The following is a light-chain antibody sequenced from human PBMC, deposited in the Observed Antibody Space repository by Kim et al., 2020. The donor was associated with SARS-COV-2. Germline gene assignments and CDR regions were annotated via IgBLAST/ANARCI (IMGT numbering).Light chain of an antibody. J-gene: IGLJ2*01. CDR3: YSAVDNNRV. V-gene: IGLV3-27*01. CDR2: KDS. CDR1: VLAKKY. Sequence: SYELTQPSSVSVSPGQTARITCSGDVLAKKYARWFQQKPGQAPVLVIYKDSERPSGIPERFSGSSSGTTVTLTISGAQVEDEADYYCYSAVDNNRVFGGGTQLTV.